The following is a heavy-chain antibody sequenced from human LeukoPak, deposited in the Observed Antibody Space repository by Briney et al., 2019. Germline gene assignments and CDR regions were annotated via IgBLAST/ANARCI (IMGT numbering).Heavy chain of an antibody. CDR1: GFTFSSYA. V-gene: IGHV3-30-3*01. Sequence: AGGSLRLSCAASGFTFSSYAMHWVRQAPGKGLEWVAVISYDRSITYYADSVKGRFTLSCDNSKNTLYLQMNSLSPEDTAVYYCARDRAWNYFDYWGQGTLVTVSS. D-gene: IGHD3-3*01. CDR3: ARDRAWNYFDY. J-gene: IGHJ4*02. CDR2: ISYDRSIT.